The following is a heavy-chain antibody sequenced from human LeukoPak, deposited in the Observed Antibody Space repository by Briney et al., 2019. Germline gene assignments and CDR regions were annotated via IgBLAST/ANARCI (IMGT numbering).Heavy chain of an antibody. D-gene: IGHD1-26*01. J-gene: IGHJ4*02. CDR1: GYTFTCCY. V-gene: IGHV1-2*02. CDR3: ARGGIVGATAEFDY. CDR2: INPNSGGT. Sequence: GASVKVSCKASGYTFTCCYMHWVRQAPGQGLEWMGWINPNSGGTNYAQKFQGRVTMTRDTSISTAYMELSRLRSDDTAVYYCARGGIVGATAEFDYWGQGTLVTVHS.